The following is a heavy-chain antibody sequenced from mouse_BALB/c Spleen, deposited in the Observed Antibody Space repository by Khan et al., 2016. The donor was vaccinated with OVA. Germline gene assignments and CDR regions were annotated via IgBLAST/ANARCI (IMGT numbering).Heavy chain of an antibody. CDR3: ARRDYALDY. Sequence: QVQLQQSGAELVRPGTSVKVSCKASGYAFTNYLIEWVKQRPGQGLEWIGVINPGSGGTNYNEKFKGKATLTADKSASTAYMQHSSLTSDDSAVYFCARRDYALDYWGQGTSVTVSS. CDR2: INPGSGGT. CDR1: GYAFTNYL. V-gene: IGHV1-54*01. J-gene: IGHJ4*01.